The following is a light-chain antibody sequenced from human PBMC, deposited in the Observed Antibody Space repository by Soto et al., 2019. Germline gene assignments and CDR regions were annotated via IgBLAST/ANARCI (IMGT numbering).Light chain of an antibody. J-gene: IGKJ1*01. V-gene: IGKV1-5*01. CDR2: DAS. CDR1: QSISSW. Sequence: DIQMTQSHATLSASVGDRVTITCRASQSISSWLAWYQQKPGKAPKLLIYDASSLESGVPSRFSGSGSGTEFTLTISSLQPDDFATYYCQQYNSDRTFGQGTKVEIK. CDR3: QQYNSDRT.